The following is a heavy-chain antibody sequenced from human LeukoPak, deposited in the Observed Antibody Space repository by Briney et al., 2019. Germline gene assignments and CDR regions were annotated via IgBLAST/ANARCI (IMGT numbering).Heavy chain of an antibody. CDR2: IKQDGSEK. D-gene: IGHD4-17*01. V-gene: IGHV3-7*01. CDR3: ASSRYGDFGDY. Sequence: GGSLRLSCAASGFTFSSYWMSWVRQAPGKGLEWVANIKQDGSEKYYVDSVKGRFTISRDNAKNSLYLQMNSLRAEDTAAYYCASSRYGDFGDYWGQGTLVTVSS. CDR1: GFTFSSYW. J-gene: IGHJ4*02.